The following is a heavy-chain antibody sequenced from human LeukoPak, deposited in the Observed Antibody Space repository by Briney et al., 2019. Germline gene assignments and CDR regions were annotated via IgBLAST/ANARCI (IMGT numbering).Heavy chain of an antibody. J-gene: IGHJ1*01. Sequence: SETLSLTCTISGDSIGRINYFWGWIRQAPGKGLEWIVSMSYSGHTYYNPSLKSRVTISVDTSKNQFSLKLSSVTAADTAVYYCARGRGYSYGYQYFQHWGQGTLVTVSS. CDR1: GDSIGRINYF. CDR3: ARGRGYSYGYQYFQH. D-gene: IGHD5-18*01. V-gene: IGHV4-39*07. CDR2: MSYSGHT.